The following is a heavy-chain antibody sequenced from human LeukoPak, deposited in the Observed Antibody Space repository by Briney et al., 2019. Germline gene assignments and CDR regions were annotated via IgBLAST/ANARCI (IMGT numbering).Heavy chain of an antibody. CDR2: IYYSGST. CDR1: GGSISSYY. J-gene: IGHJ6*02. V-gene: IGHV4-59*08. CDR3: SAGTVDYYYYYGMDV. D-gene: IGHD6-13*01. Sequence: SETRSLTCTASGGSISSYYWSWIRQPPGKGLEWIGYIYYSGSTNYNPSLKSRVTISVDTSKNPFSLKLSSVTAADTAVYYCSAGTVDYYYYYGMDVWGQGTTVTVSS.